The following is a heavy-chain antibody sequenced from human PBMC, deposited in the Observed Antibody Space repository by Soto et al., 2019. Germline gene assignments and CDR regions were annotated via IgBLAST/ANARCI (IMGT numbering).Heavy chain of an antibody. Sequence: PGGSLRLSCAASGFTFSSYSMNWVRQAPGKGLEWVSSISSSSSYIYYADSVKGRFTISRDNAKNSLYLQMNSLRAEDTAVYYCAREYYDFWSGYVGGFDPWGQGTLVTVSS. CDR1: GFTFSSYS. J-gene: IGHJ5*02. D-gene: IGHD3-3*01. V-gene: IGHV3-21*01. CDR3: AREYYDFWSGYVGGFDP. CDR2: ISSSSSYI.